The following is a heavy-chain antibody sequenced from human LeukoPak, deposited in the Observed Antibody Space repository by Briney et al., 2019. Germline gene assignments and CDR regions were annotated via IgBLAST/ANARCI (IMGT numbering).Heavy chain of an antibody. V-gene: IGHV3-30-3*01. J-gene: IGHJ3*02. CDR3: ARDRLLAFDI. Sequence: GGSLRLSCAASGFTFSNYAMDWVHQAPGKGLEWVAIISYDGGNKYYADSVKGRFTISRDNAKNSLYLQMNSLRDEDTAVYYCARDRLLAFDIWGQGTMVTVSS. CDR2: ISYDGGNK. CDR1: GFTFSNYA.